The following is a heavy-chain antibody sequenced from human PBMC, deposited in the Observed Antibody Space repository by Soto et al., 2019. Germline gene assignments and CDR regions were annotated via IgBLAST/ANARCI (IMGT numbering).Heavy chain of an antibody. CDR1: GYSFTSYW. CDR2: IYPGDSDT. V-gene: IGHV5-51*01. J-gene: IGHJ6*02. Sequence: PGESLKISCNGSGYSFTSYWIGWVRQMPGKGLEWMGIIYPGDSDTRYSPSFQGQVTISADKSISTAYLQWSRLKDSDTAVYHSARQGIAGAGTLPDYYYYGMDVWGQGTTVTVSS. CDR3: ARQGIAGAGTLPDYYYYGMDV. D-gene: IGHD6-13*01.